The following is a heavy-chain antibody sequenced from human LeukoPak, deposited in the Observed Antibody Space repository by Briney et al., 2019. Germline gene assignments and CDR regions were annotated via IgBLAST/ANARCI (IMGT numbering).Heavy chain of an antibody. CDR1: GGSISRSRDY. CDR3: ARGYYYDSSGYYYFDY. Sequence: PSETLSLTCTVSGGSISRSRDYWGWIRQPPGKGLEWIGSIYYSGSTYYNPSLKSRVTISGDTSKNRFSLKLSSVTAADTAVYYCARGYYYDSSGYYYFDYWGQGTLVTVSS. D-gene: IGHD3-22*01. J-gene: IGHJ4*02. V-gene: IGHV4-39*07. CDR2: IYYSGST.